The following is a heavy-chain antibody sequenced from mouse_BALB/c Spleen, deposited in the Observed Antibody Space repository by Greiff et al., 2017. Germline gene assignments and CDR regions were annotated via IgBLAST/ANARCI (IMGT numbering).Heavy chain of an antibody. Sequence: VQLVESGPGLVAPSQSLSITCTVSGFSLTSYGVHWVRQPPGKGLEWLGVIWAGGSTNYNSALMSRLSISKDNSKSQVFLKMNSLQTDDTAMYYCARAAYYGNYYYFDYWGQGTTLTVSS. V-gene: IGHV2-9*02. CDR1: GFSLTSYG. CDR2: IWAGGST. CDR3: ARAAYYGNYYYFDY. J-gene: IGHJ2*01. D-gene: IGHD2-10*01.